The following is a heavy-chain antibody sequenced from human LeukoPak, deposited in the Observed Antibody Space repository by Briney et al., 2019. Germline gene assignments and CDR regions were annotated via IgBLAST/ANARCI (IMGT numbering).Heavy chain of an antibody. Sequence: PGGSLRLSCAASGFTFSNYWIHWVRQAPGKGLVWVSRINSDGSSTSYADSVKGRFTISRDNAKNMLYLQMNSLRAEDTAVYYCARDGYCSSTSCYYFDYWGQGTLVTVSS. D-gene: IGHD2-2*01. CDR2: INSDGSST. CDR3: ARDGYCSSTSCYYFDY. V-gene: IGHV3-74*01. J-gene: IGHJ4*02. CDR1: GFTFSNYW.